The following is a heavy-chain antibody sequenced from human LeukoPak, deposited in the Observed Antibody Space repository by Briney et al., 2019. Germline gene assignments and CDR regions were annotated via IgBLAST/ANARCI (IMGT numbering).Heavy chain of an antibody. CDR3: ARRAKGSFDP. Sequence: PSETLSLTCTVSGGPISSSSYYWGWIRQPPGKGLEWIGSIYYSGSTYYNPSLKSRVTISVDTSKNQFSLKLSSVTAADTAVYYCARRAKGSFDPWGQGTLVTVSS. CDR1: GGPISSSSYY. J-gene: IGHJ5*02. V-gene: IGHV4-39*01. CDR2: IYYSGST.